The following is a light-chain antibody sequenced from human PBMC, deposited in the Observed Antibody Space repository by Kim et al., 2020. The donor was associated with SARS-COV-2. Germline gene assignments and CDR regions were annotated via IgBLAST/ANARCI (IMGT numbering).Light chain of an antibody. J-gene: IGLJ2*01. Sequence: GNPVNNPCTRGGGSIASNYVQWYQRRPGSAPPTVIYEDNQRPSGVPDRFSGSIDSSSNSASLTISGLKTEDEADYYCQSYDSSSVVFGGGTQLTVL. CDR3: QSYDSSSVV. CDR1: GGSIASNY. V-gene: IGLV6-57*03. CDR2: EDN.